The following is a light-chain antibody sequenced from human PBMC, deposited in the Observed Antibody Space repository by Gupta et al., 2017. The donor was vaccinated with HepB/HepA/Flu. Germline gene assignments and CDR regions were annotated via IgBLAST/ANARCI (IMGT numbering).Light chain of an antibody. V-gene: IGKV4-1*01. CDR2: WAS. CDR1: QSVLYSSNNKNY. Sequence: DIVITQSPDSLAVSLGERAAINCKSSQSVLYSSNNKNYLAWYQQKPGQPPKVLIYWASTRESGVPDRFSGSGSGTDFTLTISRLQAEDVAVYYCQRYFSGPFTFGPGTKVDIK. CDR3: QRYFSGPFT. J-gene: IGKJ3*01.